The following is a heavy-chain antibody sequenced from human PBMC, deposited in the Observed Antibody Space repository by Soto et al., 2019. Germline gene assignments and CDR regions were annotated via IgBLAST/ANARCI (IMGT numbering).Heavy chain of an antibody. Sequence: EVQLLESGGGLVQPGGSLRLSCAASGFTFSSYAMSWVRQAPGKGLEWVSAISGSGGSTYYADSVKGRFTISRDNSKNTLYLQMNRLRAEDTAVYYRETGQGIFGVVTHLVGVRETSCWGQGALGTVSS. CDR2: ISGSGGST. CDR1: GFTFSSYA. V-gene: IGHV3-23*01. J-gene: IGHJ4*02. CDR3: ETGQGIFGVVTHLVGVRETSC. D-gene: IGHD3-3*01.